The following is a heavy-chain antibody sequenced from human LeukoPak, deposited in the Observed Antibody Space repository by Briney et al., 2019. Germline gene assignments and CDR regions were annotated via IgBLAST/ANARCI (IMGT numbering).Heavy chain of an antibody. CDR1: GYSFSSYG. CDR3: ARRVGATTGIDY. V-gene: IGHV1-18*01. CDR2: ISGYNDDT. D-gene: IGHD1-26*01. Sequence: GASVKVSCKASGYSFSSYGISWVRQAPGQGLEWMGWISGYNDDTNYAQKFQGRVSMTTDTSTSTAYMEVRSLRSDDTAVYYCARRVGATTGIDYWGQGTLVTVSS. J-gene: IGHJ4*02.